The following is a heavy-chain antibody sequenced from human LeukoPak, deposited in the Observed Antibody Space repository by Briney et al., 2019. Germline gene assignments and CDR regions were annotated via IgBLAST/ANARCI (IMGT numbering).Heavy chain of an antibody. D-gene: IGHD2/OR15-2a*01. J-gene: IGHJ3*02. Sequence: SQTLSLTCSISGDTVSSNSDAWNWIRQSPSKGLEWLGKTYNKTKWYNDYAISVKRRITINPNTSKNQYLLKMNSVTHDDTALYYCARKYSNSWYDALDIWVQGRMVTDPS. CDR2: TYNKTKWYN. V-gene: IGHV6-1*01. CDR3: ARKYSNSWYDALDI. CDR1: GDTVSSNSDA.